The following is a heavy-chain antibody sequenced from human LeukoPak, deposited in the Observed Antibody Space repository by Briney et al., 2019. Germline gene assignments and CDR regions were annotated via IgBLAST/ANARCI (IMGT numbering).Heavy chain of an antibody. V-gene: IGHV1-69*04. D-gene: IGHD3-22*01. Sequence: EASVTVSCKASGYTFTNYGISWVRQAPGQGLEWMGRIIPILGIANYAQKFQGRVTITADKSTSTAYMELSSLRSEDTAVYYCASPPGGNYYDSSGYYLEWGQGTLVTVSS. CDR1: GYTFTNYG. CDR2: IIPILGIA. J-gene: IGHJ4*02. CDR3: ASPPGGNYYDSSGYYLE.